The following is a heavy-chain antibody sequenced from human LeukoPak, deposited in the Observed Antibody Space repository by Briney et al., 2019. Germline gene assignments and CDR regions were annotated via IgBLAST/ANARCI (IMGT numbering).Heavy chain of an antibody. CDR2: ISSSSSYI. V-gene: IGHV3-21*01. CDR3: ARKTFGEIGDY. Sequence: PGGSLRLSCAASGFSFSQYDMHWVRQAPGKGLEWVSSISSSSSYIYYADSVKGRFTISRDNAKNSLYLQMNSLRAEDTAVYYCARKTFGEIGDYWGQGTLVTVSS. D-gene: IGHD3-10*01. J-gene: IGHJ4*02. CDR1: GFSFSQYD.